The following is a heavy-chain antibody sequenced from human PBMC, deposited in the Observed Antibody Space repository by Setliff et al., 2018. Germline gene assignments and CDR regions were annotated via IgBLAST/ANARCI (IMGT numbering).Heavy chain of an antibody. Sequence: ASVKVSCKASGYTFTSYDINWVRQATGQGLEWMGWMNPNSGNTGYAQKFQGRVTMTRNTSISTAYMELSSLRSEDTAVYYCARDGSNCYDSSGYYVLGFMDVWGQGTTVTVSS. CDR1: GYTFTSYD. CDR3: ARDGSNCYDSSGYYVLGFMDV. D-gene: IGHD3-22*01. J-gene: IGHJ6*02. V-gene: IGHV1-8*01. CDR2: MNPNSGNT.